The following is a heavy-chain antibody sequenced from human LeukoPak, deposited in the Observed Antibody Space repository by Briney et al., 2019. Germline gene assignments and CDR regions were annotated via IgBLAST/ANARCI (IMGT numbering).Heavy chain of an antibody. CDR1: GYTFTDYY. V-gene: IGHV1-2*06. D-gene: IGHD6-13*01. Sequence: ASVKVSCKASGYTFTDYYMHWVRQAPGQGLEWMGRINPNTGDRNYAQKFQGKVTMTRDTSTSTAYMELSSLIFDDTAVYYCARGAAVGQTRDYWRQGTLVTVSS. CDR2: INPNTGDR. CDR3: ARGAAVGQTRDY. J-gene: IGHJ4*02.